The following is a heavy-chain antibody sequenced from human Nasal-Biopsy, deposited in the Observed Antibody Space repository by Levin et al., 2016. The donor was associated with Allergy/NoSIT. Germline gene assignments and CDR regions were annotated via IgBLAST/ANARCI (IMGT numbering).Heavy chain of an antibody. Sequence: GESLKISCEASGFSFSVYPMHWVRQVPGKGLEWVALISFDGRYKYYGDSVKGRSTVSRDNSKNMLYLEMSRVTPQDTAMYFCATFPEDFSTWWARKETQKISRRQKFKDLDYWGQGILVTVSS. CDR2: ISFDGRYK. CDR3: ATFPEDFSTWWARKETQKISRRQKFKDLDY. D-gene: IGHD6-13*01. CDR1: GFSFSVYP. J-gene: IGHJ4*02. V-gene: IGHV3-30*03.